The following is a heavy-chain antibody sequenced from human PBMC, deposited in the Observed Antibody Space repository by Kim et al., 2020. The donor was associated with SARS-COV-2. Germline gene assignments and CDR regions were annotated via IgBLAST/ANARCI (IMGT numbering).Heavy chain of an antibody. Sequence: GGSLRLSCAASGFTFDDYAMHWVRQVPGRGLEWVSLISRDGDSTHYASFVKGRFTTSRDNRRNSLYLQMNFLRTEDTAFYFCARGDTRNYYPDLDYWGQGTLVTVSS. CDR2: ISRDGDST. D-gene: IGHD3-22*01. CDR3: ARGDTRNYYPDLDY. V-gene: IGHV3-43*02. CDR1: GFTFDDYA. J-gene: IGHJ4*02.